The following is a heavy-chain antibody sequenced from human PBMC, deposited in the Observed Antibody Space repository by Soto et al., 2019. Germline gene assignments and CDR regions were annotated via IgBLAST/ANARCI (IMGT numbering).Heavy chain of an antibody. CDR1: GFTFSSYA. CDR3: AIDISASGTNAKDAFDI. CDR2: ISYDGSNK. V-gene: IGHV3-30-3*01. D-gene: IGHD6-13*01. Sequence: GGSLRLSCAASGFTFSSYAMHWVRQAPGKGLEWVAVISYDGSNKYYADSVKGRFTISRDNSKNTLYLQMNSLRAEDTAVDYWAIDISASGTNAKDAFDIWGQGTMVTVSS. J-gene: IGHJ3*02.